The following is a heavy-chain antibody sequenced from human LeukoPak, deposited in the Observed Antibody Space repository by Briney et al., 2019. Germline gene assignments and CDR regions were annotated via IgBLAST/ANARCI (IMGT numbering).Heavy chain of an antibody. CDR2: ISTTGDTI. Sequence: GGSLRLSCAASGLTFTTYQMNWVRQAPGKGLEWVSYISTTGDTIYCADSVKGRFTISRDNAKNSLYLQMNSLRAVDTAVYYCAGFYYYGSRAFDYWGQGTLVTVSS. CDR3: AGFYYYGSRAFDY. CDR1: GLTFTTYQ. J-gene: IGHJ4*02. V-gene: IGHV3-48*03. D-gene: IGHD3-10*01.